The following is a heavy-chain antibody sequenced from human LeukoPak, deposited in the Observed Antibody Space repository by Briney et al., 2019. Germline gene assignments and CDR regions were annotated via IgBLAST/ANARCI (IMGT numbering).Heavy chain of an antibody. D-gene: IGHD6-13*01. CDR1: GFTFSSHG. Sequence: GGSLRLSCAASGFTFSSHGMHWVRQAPGKGLEWVSSISSSSSYIYYADSVKGRFTISRDNAKNSLYLQMNSLRAEDTAVYYCARDLGQLVDLINYGMDVWGQGTTVTVSS. V-gene: IGHV3-21*01. CDR3: ARDLGQLVDLINYGMDV. CDR2: ISSSSSYI. J-gene: IGHJ6*02.